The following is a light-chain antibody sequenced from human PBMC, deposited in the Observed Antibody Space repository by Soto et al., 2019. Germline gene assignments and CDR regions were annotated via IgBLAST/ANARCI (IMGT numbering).Light chain of an antibody. V-gene: IGKV3-20*01. J-gene: IGKJ1*01. CDR2: GAS. Sequence: EIVLTQSPGTLSLSPGERATISCRASQSVSNNYLAWYQQKPGQAPRLLIYGASNRATGIPDRFSGSGSGTDFTLTIRRLEPEDFAVDYCQQYGSSGTFGQVTKVDIK. CDR3: QQYGSSGT. CDR1: QSVSNNY.